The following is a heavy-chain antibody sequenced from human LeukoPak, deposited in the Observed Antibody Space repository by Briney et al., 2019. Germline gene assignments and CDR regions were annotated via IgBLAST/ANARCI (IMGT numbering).Heavy chain of an antibody. Sequence: GGSLRLSCDASGFTFTKYAMNWVRQAPGKGLEWVSTISATGGSTYYADSVKGRFTISRDNSKNTLYLEMSSLRAEDTAVYYCAKDMDYGDGYFDYWGQGTLVTVSS. J-gene: IGHJ4*02. D-gene: IGHD4-17*01. CDR2: ISATGGST. CDR1: GFTFTKYA. V-gene: IGHV3-23*01. CDR3: AKDMDYGDGYFDY.